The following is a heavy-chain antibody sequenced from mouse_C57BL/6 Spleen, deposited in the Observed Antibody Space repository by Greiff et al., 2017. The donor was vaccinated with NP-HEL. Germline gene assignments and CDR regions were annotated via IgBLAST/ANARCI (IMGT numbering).Heavy chain of an antibody. J-gene: IGHJ1*03. CDR2: ISGGGGNT. CDR1: GFTFSSYT. Sequence: EVKLEESGGGLVKPGGSLKLSCAASGFTFSSYTMSWVRQTPEKRLEWVATISGGGGNTYYPDSVKGRFTISRDNAKNTLYLQMSSLRSEDTALYYCARQTYYDYEGWYFDVWGTGTTVTVSS. V-gene: IGHV5-9*01. CDR3: ARQTYYDYEGWYFDV. D-gene: IGHD2-4*01.